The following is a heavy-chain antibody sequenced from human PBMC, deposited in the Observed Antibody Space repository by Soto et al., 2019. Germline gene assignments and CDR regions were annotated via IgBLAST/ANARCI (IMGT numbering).Heavy chain of an antibody. V-gene: IGHV3-66*04. CDR2: IYSGGNT. CDR1: GFSVSSNY. J-gene: IGHJ4*02. D-gene: IGHD3-10*01. Sequence: EVQLVESGGSLVQPGGSLRLSCAASGFSVSSNYMTWVRQAPGQGLECVSVIYSGGNTYYAYSVKGRFTISRDNSKNTMDLQMNNVRAEDTAGYYCARRHFYGSDWGQGTLVTVSS. CDR3: ARRHFYGSD.